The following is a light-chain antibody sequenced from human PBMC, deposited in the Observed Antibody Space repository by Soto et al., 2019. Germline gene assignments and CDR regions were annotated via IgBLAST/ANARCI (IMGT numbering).Light chain of an antibody. CDR3: QQYSNWPRT. CDR1: RSISSN. J-gene: IGKJ1*01. V-gene: IGKV3-15*01. Sequence: EMVMTQSPATLSVSPGDRATLLRRASRSISSNLAWYQQRPGQAPRVIIYGASTRATDIAPRFSGSGSGTEFTLTISSLQSEELAMYDGQQYSNWPRTFGQGTKVDIK. CDR2: GAS.